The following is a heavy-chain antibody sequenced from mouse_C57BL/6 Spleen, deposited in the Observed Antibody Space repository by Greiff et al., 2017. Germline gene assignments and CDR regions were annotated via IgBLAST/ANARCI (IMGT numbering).Heavy chain of an antibody. J-gene: IGHJ4*01. CDR2: IDPETGGT. V-gene: IGHV1-15*01. CDR3: TREGAMDY. CDR1: GYTFTDYE. Sequence: VQLQQSGAELVRPGASVTLSCKASGYTFTDYEMNWVKQTPVHGLDWIGAIDPETGGTAYNQKFKGKAILTADKSSSTAYMELRSLTSEDSAVYYCTREGAMDYWGQGTSVTVSS.